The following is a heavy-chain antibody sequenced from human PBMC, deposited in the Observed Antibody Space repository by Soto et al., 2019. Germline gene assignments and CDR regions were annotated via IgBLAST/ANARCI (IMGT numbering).Heavy chain of an antibody. V-gene: IGHV1-8*01. Sequence: QVPLVQSGAEVKKPGASVKVSRKASGYTFTSYDINWVRQATGQGLEWMGWMNPNSGNTGYAQKFQGRVTMTRNTSISTAYMELSSLRSEDTAVYYCARIPPPQPRDYWFDPWGQGTLVTVSS. CDR3: ARIPPPQPRDYWFDP. CDR1: GYTFTSYD. CDR2: MNPNSGNT. D-gene: IGHD2-21*01. J-gene: IGHJ5*02.